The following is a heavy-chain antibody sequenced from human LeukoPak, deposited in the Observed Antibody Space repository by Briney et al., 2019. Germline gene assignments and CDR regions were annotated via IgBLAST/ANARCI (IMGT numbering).Heavy chain of an antibody. CDR1: GFTFSIHG. D-gene: IGHD3-10*01. CDR2: IINSGGTI. Sequence: QPGGSLRLSCAASGFTFSIHGMNWVRQTLGKGLEWVSYIINSGGTIYYADSVQGRFTISRDNAKNSLYLQMNSLRDEDTAVYYCARVGRGLYSMDVWGQGTTVTVSS. J-gene: IGHJ6*02. V-gene: IGHV3-48*02. CDR3: ARVGRGLYSMDV.